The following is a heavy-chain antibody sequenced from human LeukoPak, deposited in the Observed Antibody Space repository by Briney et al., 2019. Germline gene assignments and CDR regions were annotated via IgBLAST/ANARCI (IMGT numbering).Heavy chain of an antibody. CDR1: GFTFSDYG. V-gene: IGHV3-30*02. D-gene: IGHD5-18*01. CDR3: AKGYGYYFDY. J-gene: IGHJ4*02. Sequence: HPGGSLRLSCAASGFTFSDYGMHWVRQAPGKGLEWVAFIRSDGSKEFYADSVKGRFTISRDNSKNTLYLQVNSLRVEDTAVYYCAKGYGYYFDYWGQGTLVIVSS. CDR2: IRSDGSKE.